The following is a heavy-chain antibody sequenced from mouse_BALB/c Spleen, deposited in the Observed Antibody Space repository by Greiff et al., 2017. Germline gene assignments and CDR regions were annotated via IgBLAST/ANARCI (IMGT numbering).Heavy chain of an antibody. CDR1: GFTFSSYA. D-gene: IGHD1-1*01. CDR2: ISSGGST. V-gene: IGHV5-6-5*01. Sequence: DVQLVESGGGLVKPGGSLKLSCAASGFTFSSYAMSWVRQTPEKRLEWVASISSGGSTYYPDSVKGRFTISRDNARNILYLQMSSLRSEDTAMYYCARDGSSLWFAYWGQGTLVTVSA. CDR3: ARDGSSLWFAY. J-gene: IGHJ3*01.